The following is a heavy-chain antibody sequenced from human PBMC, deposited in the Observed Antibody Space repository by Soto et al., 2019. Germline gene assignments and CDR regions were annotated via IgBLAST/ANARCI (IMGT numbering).Heavy chain of an antibody. CDR2: IKDDGSEK. CDR1: GFNFKSFW. D-gene: IGHD3-16*01. Sequence: HLGGSLRLSCAASGFNFKSFWMSWVRQAPGKGLEWVATIKDDGSEKHYVDSVKGRFTISRDNAQSSMSLQMNSLGAEDTALYYCANLDLGWGQGTPVTVSS. J-gene: IGHJ4*02. CDR3: ANLDLG. V-gene: IGHV3-7*01.